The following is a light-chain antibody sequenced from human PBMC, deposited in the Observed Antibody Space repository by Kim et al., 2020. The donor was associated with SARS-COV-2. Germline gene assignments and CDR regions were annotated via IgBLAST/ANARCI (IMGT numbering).Light chain of an antibody. CDR3: QETYSVPQI. V-gene: IGKV1-39*01. Sequence: DIQMTQSPSSLSASVGDRVTITCRASQTINYHLNWYQQRPGEAPNILIYAASSLQSGVPTRFSGSGSGTDFTLTISSLQPEDSATYFCQETYSVPQIFGGGTKVQIK. CDR1: QTINYH. CDR2: AAS. J-gene: IGKJ4*01.